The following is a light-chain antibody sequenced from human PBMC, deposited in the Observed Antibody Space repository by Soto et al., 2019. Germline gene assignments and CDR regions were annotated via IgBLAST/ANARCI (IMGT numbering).Light chain of an antibody. J-gene: IGKJ4*01. CDR1: QSGINRY. Sequence: EIVLTQSPGTLSLSPGERATLSCRAGQSGINRYLAWYQQKPGQAPRVLIYGASSRATGIPDRFSGSGSGTDFTLTISRLEPEDFAVYYCQQRSDWPPRLTFGGGTKVEIK. CDR3: QQRSDWPPRLT. V-gene: IGKV3D-20*02. CDR2: GAS.